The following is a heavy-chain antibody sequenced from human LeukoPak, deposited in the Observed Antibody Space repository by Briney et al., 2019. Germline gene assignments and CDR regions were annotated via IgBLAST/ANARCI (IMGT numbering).Heavy chain of an antibody. CDR3: SRGSGSYGLYYYYYYMDV. Sequence: GGSLRLSCAASGFTFSSYWMHWVRQAPGKGLVWVSRINSDRSSTSYADSVKGRFTISRDNAKNTLYLQMNSLRAEDTAVYYCSRGSGSYGLYYYYYYMDVWGKGTTVTISS. J-gene: IGHJ6*03. CDR2: INSDRSST. D-gene: IGHD3-10*01. CDR1: GFTFSSYW. V-gene: IGHV3-74*01.